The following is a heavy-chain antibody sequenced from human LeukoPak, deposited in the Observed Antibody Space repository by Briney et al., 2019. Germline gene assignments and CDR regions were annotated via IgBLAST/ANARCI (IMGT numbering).Heavy chain of an antibody. Sequence: PGGSLRLSCAASGFIFSSYWMHWVRQAPGKGLVWVSRINTDGSSTTYADSVKGRFTISRDNAKDTLYLHVNSLRAEDTAVYYCARGLLTGYYRKAQYDAFDFWGQGTMVTVSS. CDR3: ARGLLTGYYRKAQYDAFDF. J-gene: IGHJ3*01. V-gene: IGHV3-74*01. CDR2: INTDGSST. CDR1: GFIFSSYW. D-gene: IGHD3-9*01.